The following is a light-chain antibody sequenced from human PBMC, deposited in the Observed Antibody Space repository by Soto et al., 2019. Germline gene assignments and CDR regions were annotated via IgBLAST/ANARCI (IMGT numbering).Light chain of an antibody. V-gene: IGKV1-9*01. CDR3: QQLNSYPIT. CDR1: QGISSY. J-gene: IGKJ5*01. Sequence: DIQLTQSPSFLSASAGDRVTITCRASQGISSYLAWYQQKPGKAPKLLIYAASTLQSGVPSSFSGSGSGTEFPLTISSLQPEDFATYYCQQLNSYPITFGQGTRLEIK. CDR2: AAS.